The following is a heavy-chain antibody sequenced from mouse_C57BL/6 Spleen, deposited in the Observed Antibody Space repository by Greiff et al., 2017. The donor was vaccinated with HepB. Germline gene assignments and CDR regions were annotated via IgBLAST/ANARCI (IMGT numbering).Heavy chain of an antibody. CDR1: GYTFTSYW. J-gene: IGHJ2*01. CDR2: IYPGSGST. D-gene: IGHD2-5*01. V-gene: IGHV1-55*01. CDR3: AREDSNYEYYFDY. Sequence: QVQLKESGAELVKPGASVKMSCKASGYTFTSYWITWVKQRPGQGLEWIGDIYPGSGSTNYNEKFKSKATLTVDTSSSTAYMQLSSLTSEDSAVYYGAREDSNYEYYFDYWGQGTTLTVSS.